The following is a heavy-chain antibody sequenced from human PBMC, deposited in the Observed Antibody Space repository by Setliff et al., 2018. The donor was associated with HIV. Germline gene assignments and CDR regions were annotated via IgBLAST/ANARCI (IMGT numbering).Heavy chain of an antibody. Sequence: GGSLRLSCAASGFAFGSFAMSWIRQAPGKALEWVSSITDDGLSTFYAGSVRGRFTVSRDNSRNTLSLQMNGLRGEDTAFYYCVLGGLSSGWGVSWGQGTLVTVSS. D-gene: IGHD6-19*01. V-gene: IGHV3-23*01. J-gene: IGHJ5*02. CDR1: GFAFGSFA. CDR3: VLGGLSSGWGVS. CDR2: ITDDGLST.